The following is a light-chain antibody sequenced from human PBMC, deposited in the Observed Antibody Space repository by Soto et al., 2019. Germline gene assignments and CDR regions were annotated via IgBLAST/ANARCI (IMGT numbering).Light chain of an antibody. CDR1: QSISNS. Sequence: DIQMTQSPSSLFASVGDRVTITCRASQSISNSLNWYQQKPGKAPDLLIYAASNLQSGVPSRFSGSGSGTDFTLTISSLQPEDFATYYCQQSYSSPHMYTFGQGTKLEIK. J-gene: IGKJ2*01. V-gene: IGKV1-39*01. CDR3: QQSYSSPHMYT. CDR2: AAS.